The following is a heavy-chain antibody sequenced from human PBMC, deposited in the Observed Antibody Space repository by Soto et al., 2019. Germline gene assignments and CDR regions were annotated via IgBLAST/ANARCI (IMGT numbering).Heavy chain of an antibody. Sequence: PSETLSLTCTVSGGSISSDYWSWIRQPPGKGLEWIGYIYYSGSTNYNPSLKSRVTISVDTSKNQFSLKLSSVTAADTAVYYCARVSTVAGHDAFDIWGQGTMVTVS. CDR2: IYYSGST. CDR1: GGSISSDY. V-gene: IGHV4-59*01. D-gene: IGHD6-19*01. CDR3: ARVSTVAGHDAFDI. J-gene: IGHJ3*02.